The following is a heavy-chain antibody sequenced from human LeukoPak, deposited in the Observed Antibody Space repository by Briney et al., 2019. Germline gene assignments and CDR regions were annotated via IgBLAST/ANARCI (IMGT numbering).Heavy chain of an antibody. Sequence: PGGSLRLSCAASGFTFSSYGMHWVRQAPGKGLEWVAVISYDGSNKYYADSVKGRFTISRDNSKNSLYLQMNNLRAEDTAVYYCARWDRFHGVWGQGTLVTVSS. J-gene: IGHJ4*02. CDR3: ARWDRFHGV. CDR2: ISYDGSNK. D-gene: IGHD1-14*01. V-gene: IGHV3-30*03. CDR1: GFTFSSYG.